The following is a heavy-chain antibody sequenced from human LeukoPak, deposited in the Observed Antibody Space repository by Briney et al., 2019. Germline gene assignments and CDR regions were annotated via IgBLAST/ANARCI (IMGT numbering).Heavy chain of an antibody. CDR3: VRLTYSSGWTFYYYYYMDV. CDR2: INHSGST. V-gene: IGHV4-34*01. J-gene: IGHJ6*03. D-gene: IGHD6-19*01. CDR1: TGSFSGHY. Sequence: SETLSLTCAIYTGSFSGHYWSWIRQPPGKGLEWLGEINHSGSTNYNPSLKSRVTISVDTSKNQFSLKLSSVTAADTAVYYCVRLTYSSGWTFYYYYYMDVWGKGTTVTISS.